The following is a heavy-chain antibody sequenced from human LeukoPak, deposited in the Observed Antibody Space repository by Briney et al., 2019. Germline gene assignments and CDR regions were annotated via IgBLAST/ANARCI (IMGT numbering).Heavy chain of an antibody. CDR1: GGTFSSYA. D-gene: IGHD5-18*01. Sequence: SVKVSCKASGGTFSSYAISWVRQAPGQGLGWMGGIIPIFGTANYAQKFQGRVTITADESTSTAYMELSSLRSEDAAVYYCASIRGYSYGSFDYWGQGTLVTVSS. V-gene: IGHV1-69*13. J-gene: IGHJ4*02. CDR2: IIPIFGTA. CDR3: ASIRGYSYGSFDY.